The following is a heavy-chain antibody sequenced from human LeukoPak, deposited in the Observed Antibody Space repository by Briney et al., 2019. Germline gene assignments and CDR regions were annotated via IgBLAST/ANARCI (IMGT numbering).Heavy chain of an antibody. V-gene: IGHV3-23*01. CDR1: GFTFSSYW. J-gene: IGHJ4*02. CDR3: AKQFTVTSLGRDH. D-gene: IGHD4-11*01. Sequence: GGSLRLSCAASGFTFSSYWMSWVRQAPGKGLEWASAISGSGGSTYYADSVKGRFTISRDNSKNTLYLQMNSLRAEDTAVYYCAKQFTVTSLGRDHWGQGTLVTVSS. CDR2: ISGSGGST.